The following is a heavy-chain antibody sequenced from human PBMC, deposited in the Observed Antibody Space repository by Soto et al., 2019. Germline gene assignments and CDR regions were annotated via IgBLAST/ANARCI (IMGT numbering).Heavy chain of an antibody. CDR1: GYSFSNYF. J-gene: IGHJ4*02. Sequence: QVQLVQSGAVVKEPGASVKVSCKASGYSFSNYFMHWLRQAPGQGLEWMGGIKPRSGTTTYAQNFQGIVTMTGDTSTNTVYMELSSLRSDDTAVYYCAREPPHNCYFDSWGQGALVTVSS. D-gene: IGHD1-1*01. V-gene: IGHV1-46*01. CDR2: IKPRSGTT. CDR3: AREPPHNCYFDS.